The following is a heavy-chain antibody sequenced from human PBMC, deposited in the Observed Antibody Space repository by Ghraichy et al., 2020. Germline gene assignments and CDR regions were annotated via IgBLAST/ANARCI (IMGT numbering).Heavy chain of an antibody. D-gene: IGHD2-15*01. V-gene: IGHV4-34*01. J-gene: IGHJ6*02. CDR2: INHSGST. Sequence: SETLSLTCAVYGGSFSGYYWSWIRQPPGKGLEWIGEINHSGSTNYNPSLKSRVTISVDPSKNQFSLKLSSVTAADTAVYYCARGGIGGMDVWGQGTPVTVSS. CDR3: ARGGIGGMDV. CDR1: GGSFSGYY.